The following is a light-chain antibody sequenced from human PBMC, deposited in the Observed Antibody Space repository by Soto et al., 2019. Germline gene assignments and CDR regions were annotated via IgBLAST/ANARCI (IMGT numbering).Light chain of an antibody. Sequence: EFVLTQSPCTLSLSPGERATLSCRTSQSVSSNQLAWYQQKPGQAPRLLIYDASSRTTGIPDRFSGSGSGTNFSLTISRLETEDFAVYYCQQYGGSPGTFGQGTKVEI. CDR3: QQYGGSPGT. CDR2: DAS. J-gene: IGKJ1*01. V-gene: IGKV3-20*01. CDR1: QSVSSNQ.